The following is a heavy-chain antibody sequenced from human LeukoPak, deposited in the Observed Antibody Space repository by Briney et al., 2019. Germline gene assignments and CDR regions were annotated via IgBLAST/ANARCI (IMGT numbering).Heavy chain of an antibody. CDR2: IRYDGSNK. CDR1: GFTFSSYG. Sequence: PGGSLRLSCAASGFTFSSYGMHWVRQAPGKGLEWVAFIRYDGSNKYYADSVKGRFTISRDNSKNTLYLQMNSLRAEDTAVYYCARDLDPSSSPFPYYFDYWGQGTLVTVSS. CDR3: ARDLDPSSSPFPYYFDY. V-gene: IGHV3-30*02. D-gene: IGHD6-6*01. J-gene: IGHJ4*02.